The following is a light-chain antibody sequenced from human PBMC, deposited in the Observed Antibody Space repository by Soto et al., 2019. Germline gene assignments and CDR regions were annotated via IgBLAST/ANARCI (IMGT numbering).Light chain of an antibody. CDR3: LQDYNYPWT. CDR1: QGISSY. V-gene: IGKV1-6*01. Sequence: AIQLTQSPSSLSASVGDRLTVTCRASQGISSYLAWYQLKPGKAPKLLIYAASTLQSGVPSRFSGSGSGTDFTLTISSLQPEDFATYYCLQDYNYPWTFGQGTKVDIK. J-gene: IGKJ1*01. CDR2: AAS.